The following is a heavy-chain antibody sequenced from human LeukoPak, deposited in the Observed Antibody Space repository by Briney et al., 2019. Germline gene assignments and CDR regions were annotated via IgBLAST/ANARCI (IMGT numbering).Heavy chain of an antibody. D-gene: IGHD3-22*01. V-gene: IGHV1-2*02. J-gene: IGHJ3*02. Sequence: ASVKVSCKASGYTFTGYYMHWVRQAPGQGLEWMGWINPNSGGTNYAQKFQGRVTMTRDTSISTAYMELSRLRSDDTAVYYCARDYHYDGSGYYLTTAFDIWGQGTMVTVSS. CDR2: INPNSGGT. CDR3: ARDYHYDGSGYYLTTAFDI. CDR1: GYTFTGYY.